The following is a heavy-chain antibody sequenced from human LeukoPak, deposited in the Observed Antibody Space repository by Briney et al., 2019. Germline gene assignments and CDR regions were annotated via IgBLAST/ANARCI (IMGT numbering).Heavy chain of an antibody. D-gene: IGHD2-15*01. CDR2: ISSSSSYI. Sequence: GGSLRLSCAASGFRFSDYWIYWVRQAPGKGLEWVSSISSSSSYIYYADSVKGRFTISRDNAKNSLYLQMNSLRGEDTAVYYCARESGYCSGGSCRNDAFDIWGQGTMVTVSS. CDR3: ARESGYCSGGSCRNDAFDI. CDR1: GFRFSDYW. V-gene: IGHV3-21*01. J-gene: IGHJ3*02.